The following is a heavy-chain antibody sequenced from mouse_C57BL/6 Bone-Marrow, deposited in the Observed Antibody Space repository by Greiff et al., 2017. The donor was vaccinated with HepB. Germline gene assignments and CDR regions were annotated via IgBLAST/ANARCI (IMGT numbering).Heavy chain of an antibody. J-gene: IGHJ1*03. Sequence: EVQLQQSGPELVKPGASVKIPCKASGYTFTDYNMDWVKQSHGKSLEWIGDINPNNGGTIYNQKFKGKATLTVDKSSSTAYMELRSLTSEDTAVYYCARRDITTVVDWYFDVWGTGTTVTVSS. CDR2: INPNNGGT. CDR1: GYTFTDYN. CDR3: ARRDITTVVDWYFDV. D-gene: IGHD1-1*01. V-gene: IGHV1-18*01.